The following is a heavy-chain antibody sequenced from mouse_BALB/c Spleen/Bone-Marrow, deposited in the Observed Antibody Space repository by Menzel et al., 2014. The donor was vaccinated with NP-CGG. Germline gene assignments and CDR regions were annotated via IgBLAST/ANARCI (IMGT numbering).Heavy chain of an antibody. CDR3: AEITTEAYYVMDY. Sequence: VQLKESGAELVKPGASVKLSCTASGFNIKDTYIHWVKQRPEQGLEWIGRIDPANGNTKYDPKFQGKATITADTSSNTAYLQLSSLTSEDTAVYYCAEITTEAYYVMDYWGQGTSVTVSS. D-gene: IGHD1-1*01. CDR1: GFNIKDTY. CDR2: IDPANGNT. J-gene: IGHJ4*01. V-gene: IGHV14-3*02.